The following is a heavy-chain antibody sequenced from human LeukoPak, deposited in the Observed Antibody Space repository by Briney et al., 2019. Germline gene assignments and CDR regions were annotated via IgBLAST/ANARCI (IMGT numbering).Heavy chain of an antibody. CDR1: GFTFSSYE. J-gene: IGHJ6*03. Sequence: PGGSLRLSCAASGFTFSSYELNWVRQAPGKGLEWVSYISDTGSTIYYADSVEGRFTISRDNAKNSLYLQMNSLRAEDTAVYYCERDEQQLVTIAPYYYYMDVWGKGTTVTVSS. V-gene: IGHV3-48*03. D-gene: IGHD6-13*01. CDR3: ERDEQQLVTIAPYYYYMDV. CDR2: ISDTGSTI.